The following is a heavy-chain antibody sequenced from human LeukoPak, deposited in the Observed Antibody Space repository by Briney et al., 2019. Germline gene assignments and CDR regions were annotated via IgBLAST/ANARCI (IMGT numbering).Heavy chain of an antibody. V-gene: IGHV3-30*04. J-gene: IGHJ6*02. CDR3: ARDPGFWALPGPWHMDV. Sequence: GTSLRLSCAASGFTFTTCAMHWVRQAPGRGLEWVAPISHDGRDKLYADSVKGRFTISRDDSKNTLNLQMNSLRPEDAAHYYCARDPGFWALPGPWHMDVWGQGTTVTVSS. CDR2: ISHDGRDK. CDR1: GFTFTTCA. D-gene: IGHD3-10*01.